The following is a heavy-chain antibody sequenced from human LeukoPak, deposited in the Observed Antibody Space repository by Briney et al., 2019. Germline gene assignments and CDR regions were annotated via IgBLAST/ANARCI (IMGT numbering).Heavy chain of an antibody. CDR3: VKEGPVLQYFDWLPVLDY. V-gene: IGHV3-64D*06. Sequence: GGSLRLPCSASGFTFSSYAMHWVRQAPGKGLEYVSAISSNGGSTYYADSVKGRFTISRDNSKNTLYLQMSSLRAEDTAVYYCVKEGPVLQYFDWLPVLDYWGQGTLVTVSS. J-gene: IGHJ4*02. CDR2: ISSNGGST. CDR1: GFTFSSYA. D-gene: IGHD3-9*01.